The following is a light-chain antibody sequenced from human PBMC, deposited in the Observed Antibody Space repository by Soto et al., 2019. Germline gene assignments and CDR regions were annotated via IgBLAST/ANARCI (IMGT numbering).Light chain of an antibody. Sequence: DIVMTQSPLSLPVTPGEPASISCRSSQSLLHSNGYNYLDWYLQKPGQSPQLLIYLGSNRASGVPDRFSGSESGTDFTLKISRVEAEDVGVYYCMQALQTPLTFGPGTKVDIK. CDR3: MQALQTPLT. J-gene: IGKJ3*01. CDR1: QSLLHSNGYNY. V-gene: IGKV2-28*01. CDR2: LGS.